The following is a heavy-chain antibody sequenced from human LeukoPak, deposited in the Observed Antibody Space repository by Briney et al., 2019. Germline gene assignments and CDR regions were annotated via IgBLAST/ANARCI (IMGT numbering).Heavy chain of an antibody. D-gene: IGHD2-2*01. CDR2: IKQDGSEK. CDR3: ARAGYCSSTSCLSPFDY. J-gene: IGHJ4*02. CDR1: GFTFSSYW. V-gene: IGHV3-7*01. Sequence: GGSLRLSCAASGFTFSSYWMSWVRQAPGKGLEWVANIKQDGSEKYYVDSVKGRFTISRDNAKNSLYLQMNSLRAEDTAVYYCARAGYCSSTSCLSPFDYWGQGTLVTVSS.